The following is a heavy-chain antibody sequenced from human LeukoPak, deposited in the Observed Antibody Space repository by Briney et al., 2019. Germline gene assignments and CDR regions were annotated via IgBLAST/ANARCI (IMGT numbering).Heavy chain of an antibody. D-gene: IGHD6-13*01. J-gene: IGHJ4*02. CDR2: INPILGTA. Sequence: SVKVSCKASGGTFRSRVISWVRQAPGPGLEWMGRINPILGTADYAQKFQGRVTITADKTTNTAYMELSSLRSEDTAVYYCAKSGGSSWYVSLYYWGQGTLLTVSS. V-gene: IGHV1-69*04. CDR1: GGTFRSRV. CDR3: AKSGGSSWYVSLYY.